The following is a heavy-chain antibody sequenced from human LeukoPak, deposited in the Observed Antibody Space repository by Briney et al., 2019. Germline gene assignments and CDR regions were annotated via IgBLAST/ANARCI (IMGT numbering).Heavy chain of an antibody. CDR1: GFTFSSYS. D-gene: IGHD2-21*01. CDR3: ARGGGTYHVDY. V-gene: IGHV3-21*01. CDR2: ISSSSNYI. Sequence: GGSLRLSCAASGFTFSSYSMNWVRQAPGKGLEWVSSISSSSNYIYYADSVKGRFTISGDNAKNSLNLQMNSLRAEDTAVYYCARGGGTYHVDYWGQGTLVTVSS. J-gene: IGHJ4*02.